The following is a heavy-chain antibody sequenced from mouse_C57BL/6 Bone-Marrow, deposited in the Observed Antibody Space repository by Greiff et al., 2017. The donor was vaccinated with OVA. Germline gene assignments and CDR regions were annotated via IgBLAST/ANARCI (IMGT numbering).Heavy chain of an antibody. CDR2: IDPSDSYT. CDR3: ARRTGFDY. Sequence: QVQLQQPGAELVKPGASVKLSSKASGYTFTSYWMHWVKQRPGQGLEWIGEIDPSDSYTNYNQKFKGKSTLTVDKSSSTAYMQLSSLTSEDSAVYYCARRTGFDYWGQGTTLTVSS. V-gene: IGHV1-69*01. J-gene: IGHJ2*01. CDR1: GYTFTSYW. D-gene: IGHD4-1*01.